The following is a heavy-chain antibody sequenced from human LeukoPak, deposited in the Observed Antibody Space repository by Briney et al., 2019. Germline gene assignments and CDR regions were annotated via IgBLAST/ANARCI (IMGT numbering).Heavy chain of an antibody. CDR1: GGSISSYY. CDR3: AVLGNYALNY. CDR2: LYYSGST. D-gene: IGHD1-7*01. Sequence: TSETLSLTCTVSGGSISSYYWSWIRQPPGKGLEWIGYLYYSGSTNYNPSLESRVTISVDTSKNQLSLKLSSVTAADTAVYYCAVLGNYALNYWGQGTLVTVSS. V-gene: IGHV4-59*13. J-gene: IGHJ4*02.